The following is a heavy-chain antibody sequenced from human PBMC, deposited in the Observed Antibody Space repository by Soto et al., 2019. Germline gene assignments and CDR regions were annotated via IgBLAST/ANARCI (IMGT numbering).Heavy chain of an antibody. D-gene: IGHD2-2*01. CDR3: AKDVGVVVPAAMAPDY. J-gene: IGHJ4*02. CDR2: ISYDGSNK. Sequence: GALRLSCAASGFTFSSYGMHWVRQAPGKGLEWVAVISYDGSNKYYADSVKGRFTISRDNSKNTLYLQMNSLRAEDTAVYYCAKDVGVVVPAAMAPDYWGQGTLVTVSS. CDR1: GFTFSSYG. V-gene: IGHV3-30*18.